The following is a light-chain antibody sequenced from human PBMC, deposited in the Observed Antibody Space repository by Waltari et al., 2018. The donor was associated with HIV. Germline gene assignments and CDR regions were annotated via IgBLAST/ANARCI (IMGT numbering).Light chain of an antibody. CDR2: KDK. V-gene: IGLV3-25*03. J-gene: IGLJ1*01. CDR3: QSTDITGTYAV. Sequence: YELTQSPSVSVSPGQTATINCFGDALPKKFAYWYQHKPGQAPVLLISKDKERPSGIPDRFSGSGSGTTVTLTISGGRAEDEADYYCQSTDITGTYAVFGPGTKVTVL. CDR1: ALPKKF.